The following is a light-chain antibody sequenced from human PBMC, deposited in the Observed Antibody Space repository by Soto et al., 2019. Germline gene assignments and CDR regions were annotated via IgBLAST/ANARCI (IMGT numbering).Light chain of an antibody. CDR1: QSVSSY. J-gene: IGKJ5*01. Sequence: EIVMTQSPATLSVSPGERATLSWRASQSVSSYLAWYQQKPGQAPRLLIYDASNRATGIPARFSGSGSGTDFTLTISSLEPEDFAVYYCQHRSNWPITFGQGTRLEI. CDR3: QHRSNWPIT. CDR2: DAS. V-gene: IGKV3-11*01.